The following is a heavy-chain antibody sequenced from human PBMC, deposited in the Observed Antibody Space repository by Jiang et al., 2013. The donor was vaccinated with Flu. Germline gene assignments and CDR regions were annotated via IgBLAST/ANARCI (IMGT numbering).Heavy chain of an antibody. CDR1: GYXFTSYW. CDR2: LILVTLIP. V-gene: IGHV5-10-1*01. J-gene: IGHJ1*01. CDR3: ACVPWITAEYFQH. Sequence: LRISCKGSGYXFTSYWISWVRQMPGKGLDGWGGLILVTLIPTTARPSKATSPSQLTSPSALPTCSGVSLKASDTAMYYCACVPWITAEYFQHWGQGTLVTVSS. D-gene: IGHD3-16*01.